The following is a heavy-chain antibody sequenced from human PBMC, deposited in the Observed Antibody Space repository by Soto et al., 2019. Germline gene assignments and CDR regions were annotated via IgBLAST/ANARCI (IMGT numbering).Heavy chain of an antibody. V-gene: IGHV3-66*01. D-gene: IGHD3-3*01. CDR1: GFTVSSLY. CDR3: ARDTLGGAYNFLH. CDR2: ISSNGNT. Sequence: EVQLVESGGDLVQPGGSLRLSCAASGFTVSSLYMTWVRQAPGKGLQWVAVISSNGNTYYADSVKGRFTISRDNFKNTVYLKMNNLRAEDTAMYYCARDTLGGAYNFLHGGQGTLVTVSS. J-gene: IGHJ4*02.